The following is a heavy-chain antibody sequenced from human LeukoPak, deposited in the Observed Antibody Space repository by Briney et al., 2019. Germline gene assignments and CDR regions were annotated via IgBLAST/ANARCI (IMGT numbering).Heavy chain of an antibody. CDR1: GGSISSYY. CDR2: IYYSGST. Sequence: SETLSLTCTVSGGSISSYYWSWIRQPPGKGLERIGYIYYSGSTNYNPSLKSRVTISVDTSKNQFSLKLSSVTAADTAVYYCAGGLAAAGFDYWGQGTLVTVSS. J-gene: IGHJ4*02. D-gene: IGHD6-13*01. CDR3: AGGLAAAGFDY. V-gene: IGHV4-59*01.